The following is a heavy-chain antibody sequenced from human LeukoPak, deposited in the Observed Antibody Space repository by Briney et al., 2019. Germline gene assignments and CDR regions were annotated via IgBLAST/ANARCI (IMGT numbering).Heavy chain of an antibody. CDR2: ISGGGGTT. J-gene: IGHJ3*02. CDR3: AKDLAVVRGNAFDI. CDR1: GFTFNTYA. Sequence: GGSLRLSCAASGFTFNTYAMNWVRQAPGKGLEWASVISGGGGTTYYADSVKGRFTISRDNSKDTLYLQMSNLRAEDTAVYYCAKDLAVVRGNAFDIWGRGTLVTVSS. V-gene: IGHV3-23*01. D-gene: IGHD3-10*02.